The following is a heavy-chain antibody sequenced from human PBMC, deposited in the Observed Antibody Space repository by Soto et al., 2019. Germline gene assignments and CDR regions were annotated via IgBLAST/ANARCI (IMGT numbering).Heavy chain of an antibody. CDR1: GGSISSYY. CDR2: IYYSGST. J-gene: IGHJ3*02. D-gene: IGHD3-22*01. CDR3: AREPHYYYDSSGYHLNAFDI. V-gene: IGHV4-59*01. Sequence: SETLSLTCTVSGGSISSYYWSWIRQPPGKGLEWIGYIYYSGSTNYNPSLKSRVTISVDTSKNQFSLKLSSVTAADTAVYYCAREPHYYYDSSGYHLNAFDIWGQGTMVTVSS.